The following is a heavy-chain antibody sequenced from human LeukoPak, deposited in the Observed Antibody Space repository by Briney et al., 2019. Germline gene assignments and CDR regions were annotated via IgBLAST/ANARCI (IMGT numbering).Heavy chain of an antibody. D-gene: IGHD2/OR15-2a*01. CDR1: GFTFDDYA. J-gene: IGHJ4*02. CDR2: ISWNSGSI. CDR3: AKAKYGTHYYFDY. V-gene: IGHV3-9*01. Sequence: GGSLRLSCAASGFTFDDYAMHWVRQAPGKGLEWVSGISWNSGSIGYADSVKGRFTISRDNAKNSLYLQMNSLGAEDTALYYCAKAKYGTHYYFDYWGQGTLVTVSS.